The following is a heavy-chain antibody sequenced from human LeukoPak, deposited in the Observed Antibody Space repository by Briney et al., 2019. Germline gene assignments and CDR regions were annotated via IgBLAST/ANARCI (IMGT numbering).Heavy chain of an antibody. CDR3: AKSCNSATCSLDY. Sequence: GASVKVSCKAPGYTFTSYDINWVRQATGQGLEWMGWMNPNSGNTGYAQKFQGRVTMTRNTSISTAYMELSGLRSDDTAVYFCAKSCNSATCSLDYWGQGTLVTVSS. CDR2: MNPNSGNT. V-gene: IGHV1-8*01. D-gene: IGHD2-2*01. J-gene: IGHJ4*02. CDR1: GYTFTSYD.